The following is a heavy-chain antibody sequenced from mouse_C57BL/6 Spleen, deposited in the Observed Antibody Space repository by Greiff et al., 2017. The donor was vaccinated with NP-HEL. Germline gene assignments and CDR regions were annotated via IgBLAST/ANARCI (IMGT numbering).Heavy chain of an antibody. D-gene: IGHD2-5*01. CDR1: GYTLTDYN. J-gene: IGHJ2*01. CDR3: ARSNYGYYFDY. Sequence: EVQLQQSGPELVKPGASVKIPCKASGYTLTDYNMDWVKQSHGKSLEWTGDINPNNGGTIYNQKVKGKATLTVDKSSSTAYMELRSLTSGDAAVYYCARSNYGYYFDYWGQGTTLTVSS. CDR2: INPNNGGT. V-gene: IGHV1-18*01.